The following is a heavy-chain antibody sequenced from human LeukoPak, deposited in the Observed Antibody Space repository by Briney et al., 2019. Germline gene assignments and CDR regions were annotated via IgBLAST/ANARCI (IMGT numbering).Heavy chain of an antibody. D-gene: IGHD1-7*01. CDR1: GGTFSSYA. J-gene: IGHJ5*02. V-gene: IGHV1-69*13. Sequence: SVKVSCKASGGTFSSYAISWVRQAPGQGLEWMGGIIPIFGTANYAQKFQGRITITADESTSTAYMELSSLRSEDMAVYYCALRGVNRYNWNYGSVLRGFDPWGQGTLVTVSS. CDR2: IIPIFGTA. CDR3: ALRGVNRYNWNYGSVLRGFDP.